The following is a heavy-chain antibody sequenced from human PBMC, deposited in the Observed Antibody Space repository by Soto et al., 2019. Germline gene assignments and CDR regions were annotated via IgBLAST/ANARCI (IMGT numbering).Heavy chain of an antibody. Sequence: SETLSLTCTVSGGSISSYYWSWIRQPPGKGLEWIGYIYYSGSTNYNPSLKSRVTISVDTSKNQFSLKLSSVTAADTAVYYCARVPPTYGDYFDYWGQGTLVT. J-gene: IGHJ4*02. D-gene: IGHD4-17*01. CDR2: IYYSGST. CDR1: GGSISSYY. CDR3: ARVPPTYGDYFDY. V-gene: IGHV4-59*01.